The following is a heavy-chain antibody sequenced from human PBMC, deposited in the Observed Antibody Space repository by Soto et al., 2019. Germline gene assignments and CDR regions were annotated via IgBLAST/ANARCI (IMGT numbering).Heavy chain of an antibody. CDR2: IDEYGKTI. V-gene: IGHV3-74*02. D-gene: IGHD3-16*02. Sequence: EVQLVESGGGLVQPGGSLRLSCAASGFTFSGYWMHWVGQVAGRVLLWVSRIDEYGKTIYYADSVRGRFTIYRDNARNTLYLEMNSLRPEDRALYYWTRVIGGKGAYWGAGTRVTVSS. CDR1: GFTFSGYW. CDR3: TRVIGGKGAY. J-gene: IGHJ4*02.